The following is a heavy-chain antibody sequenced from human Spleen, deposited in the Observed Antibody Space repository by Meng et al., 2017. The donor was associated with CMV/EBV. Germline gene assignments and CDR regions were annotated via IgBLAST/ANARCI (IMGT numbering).Heavy chain of an antibody. CDR1: GFTFSSYG. D-gene: IGHD5-18*01. CDR3: AKEGGYSYGLYY. V-gene: IGHV3-30*02. J-gene: IGHJ4*02. CDR2: IRYDGSNK. Sequence: QVQLVESGGGVVQPGGSLRLSCAASGFTFSSYGMHWVRQAPGKGLEWVAFIRYDGSNKYYADSVKGRFTISRDNSKNTLYLQMNSLRAEDTAVYYCAKEGGYSYGLYYWGQGTLVTVSS.